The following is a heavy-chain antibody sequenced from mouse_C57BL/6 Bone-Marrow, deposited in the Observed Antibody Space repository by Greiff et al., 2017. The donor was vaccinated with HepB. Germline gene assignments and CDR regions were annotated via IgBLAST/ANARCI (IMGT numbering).Heavy chain of an antibody. J-gene: IGHJ2*01. CDR1: GYSFTDYN. CDR3: ARRPRAYYGSRDDYFDW. CDR2: INPNYGTT. Sequence: VQLKESGPELVKPGASVKISCKASGYSFTDYNMNWVKQSTGKSLEWIGVINPNYGTTSYNQKFKGKATLTVDQSSSTAYMQLNSLTSEDAAVYYCARRPRAYYGSRDDYFDWWGQGTTLTVSS. D-gene: IGHD1-1*01. V-gene: IGHV1-39*01.